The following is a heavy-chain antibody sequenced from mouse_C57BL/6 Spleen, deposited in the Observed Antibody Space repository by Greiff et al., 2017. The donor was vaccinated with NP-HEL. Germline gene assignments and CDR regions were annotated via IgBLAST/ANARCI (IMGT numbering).Heavy chain of an antibody. Sequence: QVQLQQPGAELVKPGASVKLSCKASGYTFTSYWMHWVKQRPGQGLEWIGMIHPNSGSTNYNEKFKSKATLTVDKSSSTAYMQLSSLTSEDSAVYYCASYYYGFARFAYWGQGTLVTVSA. CDR2: IHPNSGST. CDR3: ASYYYGFARFAY. J-gene: IGHJ3*01. V-gene: IGHV1-64*01. D-gene: IGHD1-1*01. CDR1: GYTFTSYW.